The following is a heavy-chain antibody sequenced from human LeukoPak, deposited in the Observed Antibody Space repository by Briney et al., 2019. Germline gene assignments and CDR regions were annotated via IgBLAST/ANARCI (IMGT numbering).Heavy chain of an antibody. CDR1: GGSISRYY. V-gene: IGHV4-59*08. J-gene: IGHJ4*02. Sequence: SETLSLTCTVSGGSISRYYWSWIRQPPGKGLEWLGYVYYSGSPNYNPSLKSRVTLPVDTSKNQFSLKLSSVTAADTAVYYCATARLERSIFDYWGQGTLVSVSS. CDR2: VYYSGSP. CDR3: ATARLERSIFDY. D-gene: IGHD1-1*01.